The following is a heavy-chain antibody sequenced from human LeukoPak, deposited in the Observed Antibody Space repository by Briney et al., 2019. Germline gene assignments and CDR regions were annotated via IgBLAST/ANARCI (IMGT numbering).Heavy chain of an antibody. CDR1: GFTFSSYE. CDR3: ARHPGYGSGSYYNGDY. D-gene: IGHD3-10*01. J-gene: IGHJ4*02. V-gene: IGHV3-48*03. CDR2: ISSSGSTI. Sequence: GGSLRLSCAASGFTFSSYEMNWVRQAPGKGLEWVSYISSSGSTIYYADSVKGRFTISRDNAKNSLYLQMNSLRAEDTAVYYCARHPGYGSGSYYNGDYWGQGTLVTVSS.